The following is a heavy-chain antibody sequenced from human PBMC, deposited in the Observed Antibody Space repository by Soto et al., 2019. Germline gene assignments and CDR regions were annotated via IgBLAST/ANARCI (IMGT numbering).Heavy chain of an antibody. CDR3: ARDRGVVVPAAMDYDDYYGMDV. Sequence: QVQLVQSGAEVNKPGASVKVSCKASGYTFTSYGISWVRQAPGQGLEWMGWISAYNDNTNYAQKLQGRVTMTTDTSTSTANMELRSLRSDATAVYYCARDRGVVVPAAMDYDDYYGMDVWGQGTTVTVS. CDR1: GYTFTSYG. CDR2: ISAYNDNT. J-gene: IGHJ6*02. V-gene: IGHV1-18*01. D-gene: IGHD2-2*01.